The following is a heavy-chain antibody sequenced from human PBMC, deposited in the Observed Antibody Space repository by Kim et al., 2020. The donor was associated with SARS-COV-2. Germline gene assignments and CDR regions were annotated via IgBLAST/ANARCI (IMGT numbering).Heavy chain of an antibody. D-gene: IGHD2-21*01. CDR3: ARESDWNWFDP. Sequence: NSHSPLKSRVTISVDTSTNHFSLKLNSVTAADTAIYYCARESDWNWFDPWGQGTLVTVSS. V-gene: IGHV4-59*01. J-gene: IGHJ5*02.